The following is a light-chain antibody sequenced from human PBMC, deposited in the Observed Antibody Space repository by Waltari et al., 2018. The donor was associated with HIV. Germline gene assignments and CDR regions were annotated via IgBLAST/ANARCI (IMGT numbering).Light chain of an antibody. CDR3: AAWDDSLSGSYV. J-gene: IGLJ1*01. Sequence: QSVLTPPPSASGTPGQRVTISCSGSSFNVGRNFVSWYQQVPGTAPKVLIFRDNQRPSGVPDRFSGSKSGASASLAISGLRSEDEADYYCAAWDDSLSGSYVFGPGTKVTVL. CDR2: RDN. CDR1: SFNVGRNF. V-gene: IGLV1-47*01.